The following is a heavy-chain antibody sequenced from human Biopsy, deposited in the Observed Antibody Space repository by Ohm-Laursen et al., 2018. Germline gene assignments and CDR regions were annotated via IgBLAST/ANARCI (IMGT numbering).Heavy chain of an antibody. V-gene: IGHV1-24*01. D-gene: IGHD1-1*01. J-gene: IGHJ4*02. CDR3: AADINVWNVNY. CDR1: GYTLNELS. CDR2: FAPENGKT. Sequence: WVKVFCNVSGYTLNELSMHWVRQVLGKGLEWMGGFAPENGKTVYAQNFQARVSLTEDTSTDTAYMELRSLRSEDTAVYYCAADINVWNVNYWGQGTQVTVSS.